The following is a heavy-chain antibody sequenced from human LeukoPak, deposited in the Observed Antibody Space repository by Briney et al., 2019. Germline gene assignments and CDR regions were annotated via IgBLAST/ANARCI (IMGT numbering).Heavy chain of an antibody. V-gene: IGHV3-23*01. CDR2: ISGSGGST. J-gene: IGHJ4*02. CDR3: AKDYTGYDFWN. D-gene: IGHD3-3*01. CDR1: GFTFSSYA. Sequence: GGSLRLSCAASGFTFSSYAMSWVRQAPGKGLEWVSAISGSGGSTYYADSVKGRFNISRDNSKNALYLQMNSLRAEDTAVYYCAKDYTGYDFWNWGQGTLVTVSS.